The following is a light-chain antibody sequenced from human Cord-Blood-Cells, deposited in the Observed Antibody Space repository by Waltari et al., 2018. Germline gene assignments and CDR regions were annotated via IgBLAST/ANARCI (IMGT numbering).Light chain of an antibody. J-gene: IGKJ4*01. CDR1: QSVLYSANNKHY. CDR2: WAS. V-gene: IGKV4-1*01. Sequence: DIVMTQSPDCLAVSLGERATINCKSSQSVLYSANNKHYLAWYKQKPGQPPKLLIYWASARESGVPERFSGSGSETDFTLTVSRLKAEEVTVYYSQQYYSTPLACGGGTTVEIK. CDR3: QQYYSTPLA.